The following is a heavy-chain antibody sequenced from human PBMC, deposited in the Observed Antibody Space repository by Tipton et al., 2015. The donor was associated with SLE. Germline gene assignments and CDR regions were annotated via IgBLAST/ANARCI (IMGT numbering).Heavy chain of an antibody. CDR3: ARDLPSFPASLGY. J-gene: IGHJ4*02. CDR2: ISYDGSNK. D-gene: IGHD2-2*01. Sequence: SLRLSRAASGFTVSSNYMSWVRQAPGKGLEWVAVISYDGSNKYYADSVKGRFTISRDNAKNTLYLQMNSLRAEDTAVYYCARDLPSFPASLGYWGQGTLVTVSS. V-gene: IGHV3-30*03. CDR1: GFTVSSNY.